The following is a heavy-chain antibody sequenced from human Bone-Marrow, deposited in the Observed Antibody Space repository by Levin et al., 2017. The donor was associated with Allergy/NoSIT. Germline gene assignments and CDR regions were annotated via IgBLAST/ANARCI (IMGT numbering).Heavy chain of an antibody. CDR1: GFTFSNYN. D-gene: IGHD3-22*01. CDR3: AREGPFYYDSSPLLGFES. V-gene: IGHV3-48*02. CDR2: ISSRGTPI. J-gene: IGHJ4*02. Sequence: GGSLRLSCAASGFTFSNYNMNWVRQAPGKGLEWVSYISSRGTPIYYADFVKGRFSISRDNAKNSLYLQMNSLRDEDTAVYFCAREGPFYYDSSPLLGFESWGQGTLVTVSS.